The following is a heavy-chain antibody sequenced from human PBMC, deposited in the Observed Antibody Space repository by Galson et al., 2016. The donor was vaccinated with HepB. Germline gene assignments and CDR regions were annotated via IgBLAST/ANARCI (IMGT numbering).Heavy chain of an antibody. V-gene: IGHV1-69*02. CDR3: ASNDGGSGWYLVLVY. Sequence: SVKVSCKASGDTLSGYTITWVRQAPGQGLEWMGRIIPLLGVVKYAQNFQGRVAISADKSTSTAYMELNCLTSEDTAMYYCASNDGGSGWYLVLVYWGQGTLVTVSS. CDR2: IIPLLGVV. D-gene: IGHD6-19*01. CDR1: GDTLSGYT. J-gene: IGHJ4*02.